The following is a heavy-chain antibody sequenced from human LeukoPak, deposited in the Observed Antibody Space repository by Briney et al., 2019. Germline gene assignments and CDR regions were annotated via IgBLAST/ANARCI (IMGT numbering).Heavy chain of an antibody. D-gene: IGHD3-3*01. CDR2: ISSSSSTI. CDR3: ARGLASSYYDFWSGYPDYYYYGMDV. J-gene: IGHJ6*02. Sequence: PGGSLRLSCAASGFTFSSYAMSWVRQAPGKGLEWVSYISSSSSTIYYADSVKGRFTISRDNAKNSLYLQMNSLRDEDTAVYYCARGLASSYYDFWSGYPDYYYYGMDVWGQGTTVTVSS. CDR1: GFTFSSYA. V-gene: IGHV3-48*02.